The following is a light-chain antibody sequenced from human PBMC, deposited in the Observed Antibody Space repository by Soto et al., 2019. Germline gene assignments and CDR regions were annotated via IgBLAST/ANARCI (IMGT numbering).Light chain of an antibody. CDR2: ENN. Sequence: QSVLTQPPSGSAVPGQKVTISCSGSSSNIGSYSVSWYQQLPGSAPKLLIHENNKRPSGIPDRFSGSKSGTSATLGITGLQAGDEADYYCGAWDRSLTGGVFGGGTKLTVL. CDR1: SSNIGSYS. V-gene: IGLV1-51*02. CDR3: GAWDRSLTGGV. J-gene: IGLJ3*02.